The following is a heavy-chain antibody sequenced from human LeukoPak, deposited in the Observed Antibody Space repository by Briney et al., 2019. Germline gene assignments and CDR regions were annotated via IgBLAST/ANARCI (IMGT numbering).Heavy chain of an antibody. Sequence: PSETLSLTCTVSGGSISSGGYYWSWIRQHPGKGLEWIGYSYYSGSTYYNPSLKSRVTISVDTSKNQFSLKLSSVTAADTAVYYCARVPHYYGSGSYWVYYFDYWGQGTLVTVSS. J-gene: IGHJ4*02. CDR1: GGSISSGGYY. D-gene: IGHD3-10*01. CDR2: SYYSGST. V-gene: IGHV4-31*03. CDR3: ARVPHYYGSGSYWVYYFDY.